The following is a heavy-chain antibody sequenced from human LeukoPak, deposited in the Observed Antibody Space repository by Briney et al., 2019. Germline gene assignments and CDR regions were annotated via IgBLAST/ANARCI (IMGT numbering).Heavy chain of an antibody. J-gene: IGHJ6*03. V-gene: IGHV3-20*04. CDR3: ARDKGPGYYYMDV. CDR1: GFTFSSYE. Sequence: PGGSLRLSCAASGFTFSSYEMNWVRQAPGKGLEWVSGINWNGGSTGYADSVKGRFTISRDNAKNSLYLQMNSLRAEDTALYYCARDKGPGYYYMDVWGKGTTVTVSS. CDR2: INWNGGST. D-gene: IGHD3-10*01.